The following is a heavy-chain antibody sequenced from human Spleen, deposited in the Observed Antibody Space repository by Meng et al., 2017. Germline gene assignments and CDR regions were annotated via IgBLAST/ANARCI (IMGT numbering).Heavy chain of an antibody. J-gene: IGHJ4*02. D-gene: IGHD3-3*01. CDR1: GFTFSAYS. V-gene: IGHV3-21*04. CDR2: IFSRSDYV. Sequence: GESLKISCAASGFTFSAYSMNWVRQPPGKGLEWVSSIFSRSDYVYYADSVKGRFTISRDNAKNSLYLQMNSLRAEDTALYYCAKVGERNDYWGQGTLVTVSS. CDR3: AKVGERNDY.